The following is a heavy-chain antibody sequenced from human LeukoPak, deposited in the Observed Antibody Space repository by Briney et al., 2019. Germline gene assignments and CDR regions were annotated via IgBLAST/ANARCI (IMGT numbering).Heavy chain of an antibody. CDR2: ISYDGSNK. CDR1: GFTFSSYA. CDR3: ARERTYYYDSSGYASAFDI. J-gene: IGHJ3*02. Sequence: GGSLRLSCAASGFTFSSYAMHWVRRAPGKGLEWVAVISYDGSNKYYADSVKGRFTISRDNSKNTLYLQMNSLRAEDTAVYYCARERTYYYDSSGYASAFDIWGQGTMVTVSS. V-gene: IGHV3-30*04. D-gene: IGHD3-22*01.